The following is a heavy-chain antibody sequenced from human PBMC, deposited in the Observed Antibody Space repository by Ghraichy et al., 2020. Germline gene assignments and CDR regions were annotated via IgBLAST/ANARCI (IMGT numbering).Heavy chain of an antibody. J-gene: IGHJ5*02. Sequence: SETLSLTCTVSGGSISSGDYYWSWIRQPPGKGLEWIGYIYYSGSTYYNPSLKSRVTISVDTSKNQFSLKLSSVTAADTAVYYCARLIVVVVAATHNWFDPWGQGTLVTVSS. V-gene: IGHV4-30-4*01. CDR3: ARLIVVVVAATHNWFDP. CDR1: GGSISSGDYY. D-gene: IGHD2-15*01. CDR2: IYYSGST.